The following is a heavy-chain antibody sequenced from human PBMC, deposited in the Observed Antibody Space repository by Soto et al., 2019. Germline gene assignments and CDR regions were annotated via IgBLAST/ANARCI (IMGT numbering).Heavy chain of an antibody. CDR1: DGSISSGGYY. J-gene: IGHJ5*02. CDR2: IYYSGST. D-gene: IGHD3-10*02. Sequence: QVQLQESGPGLVKPSQTLSLTCTVSDGSISSGGYYWSWIRQHPGKGLEWIGYIYYSGSTYYNPSLKSRVTISVDTSKNQFSLKLSSVTAADTAVYYCARDAAMVGYNWFDPWGQGTLVTVSS. V-gene: IGHV4-31*03. CDR3: ARDAAMVGYNWFDP.